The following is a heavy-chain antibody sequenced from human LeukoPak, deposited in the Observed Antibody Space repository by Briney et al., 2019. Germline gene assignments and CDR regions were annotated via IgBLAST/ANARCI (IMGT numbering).Heavy chain of an antibody. Sequence: KPSETLSLTCTVSGGSISSYYWSWIRQPPGKGLEWIGYIYYSGSTNYNPSLKSRVTISVDTSKNQFSLKLSSVTAADTAVYYCARGRSGWLLGYFDYWGQGTLVTVSS. CDR3: ARGRSGWLLGYFDY. D-gene: IGHD6-13*01. V-gene: IGHV4-59*01. CDR1: GGSISSYY. J-gene: IGHJ4*02. CDR2: IYYSGST.